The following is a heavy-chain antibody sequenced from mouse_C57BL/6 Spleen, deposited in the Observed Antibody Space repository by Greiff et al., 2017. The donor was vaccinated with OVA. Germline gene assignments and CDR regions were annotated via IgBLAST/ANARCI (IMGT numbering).Heavy chain of an antibody. V-gene: IGHV5-17*01. CDR1: GFTFSDYG. Sequence: LVVESGGGLVKPGGSLKLSCAASGFTFSDYGMHWVRQAPEKGLEWVAYISSGSSTIYYADTVKGRFTISRDNAKNTLFLQMTSLRSEDTAMYYCARGAVVANAMDYWGQGTSVTVSS. CDR2: ISSGSSTI. J-gene: IGHJ4*01. D-gene: IGHD1-1*01. CDR3: ARGAVVANAMDY.